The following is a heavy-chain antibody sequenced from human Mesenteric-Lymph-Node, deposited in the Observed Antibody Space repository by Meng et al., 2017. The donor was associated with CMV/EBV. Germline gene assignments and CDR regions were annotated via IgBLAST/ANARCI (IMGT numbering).Heavy chain of an antibody. CDR1: GGSISSSSYY. CDR3: AKRPSEVPRDGMDV. V-gene: IGHV3-23*01. CDR2: IRGSGGST. J-gene: IGHJ6*02. Sequence: ETLSLTCTVSGGSISSSSYYWGWIRQPPGKGLEWVSAIRGSGGSTYYADSVKGRFTISRDNSKNTLFLQMNSLRAEDTAVYYCAKRPSEVPRDGMDVWGQGTTVTVSS.